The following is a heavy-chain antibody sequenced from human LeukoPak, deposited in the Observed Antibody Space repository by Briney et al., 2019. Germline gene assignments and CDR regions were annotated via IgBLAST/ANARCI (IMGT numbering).Heavy chain of an antibody. CDR1: GGTFSSYA. Sequence: SCKASGGTFSSYAISWVRQAPGKGLEWVSAISGNGVSTYYADSVKGRFTISRDNSKNTLYLQMNSLRAEDTAVYYCAKGLTAVTIIDYWGQGTLVTVSS. CDR2: ISGNGVST. V-gene: IGHV3-23*01. D-gene: IGHD4-17*01. J-gene: IGHJ4*02. CDR3: AKGLTAVTIIDY.